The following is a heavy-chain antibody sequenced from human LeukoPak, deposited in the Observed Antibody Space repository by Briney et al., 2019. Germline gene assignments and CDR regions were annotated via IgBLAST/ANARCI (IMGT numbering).Heavy chain of an antibody. Sequence: SETLSLTCAVYGGSFSGYYWSWIRQPPGKGLEWIGQINHSGSTNYNPSLKSRVTISADTSKNQLSLKLRSVTAADTAVYYCARGNTINDSGILGTGNWFAPWGQGTLVTVSS. CDR2: INHSGST. J-gene: IGHJ5*02. CDR3: ARGNTINDSGILGTGNWFAP. CDR1: GGSFSGYY. D-gene: IGHD3-10*01. V-gene: IGHV4-34*01.